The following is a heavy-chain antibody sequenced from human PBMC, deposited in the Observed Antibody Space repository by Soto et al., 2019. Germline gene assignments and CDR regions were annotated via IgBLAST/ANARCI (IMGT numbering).Heavy chain of an antibody. CDR1: GYTLTELS. Sequence: ASVKVSCKVSGYTLTELSMHWVRQAPGKGLEWMGGFDPEDGETIYAQKFQGRVTMTEDTSTDTAYMELSSLRSGDTAVYYCATAGSTSSAYYHYVMDFWGKGSTVTVSS. CDR2: FDPEDGET. D-gene: IGHD2-2*01. J-gene: IGHJ6*04. V-gene: IGHV1-24*01. CDR3: ATAGSTSSAYYHYVMDF.